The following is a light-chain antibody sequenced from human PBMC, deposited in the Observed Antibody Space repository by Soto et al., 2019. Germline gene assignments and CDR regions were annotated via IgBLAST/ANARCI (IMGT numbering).Light chain of an antibody. CDR3: QQANSYPWT. CDR2: GSS. CDR1: QGVSDW. J-gene: IGKJ1*01. Sequence: DIQMTQSPSSVSASVGDSVTITCRASQGVSDWVAWYQQKPGEAPKLLIYGSSSLLSGVPSRFSGTRSGTDFTLTISSLQPEDFATYYCQQANSYPWTFGQGTNVAIK. V-gene: IGKV1-12*01.